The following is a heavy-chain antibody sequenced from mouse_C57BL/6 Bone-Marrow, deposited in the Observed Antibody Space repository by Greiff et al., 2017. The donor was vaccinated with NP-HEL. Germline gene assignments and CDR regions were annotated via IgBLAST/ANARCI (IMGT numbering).Heavy chain of an antibody. V-gene: IGHV1-42*01. J-gene: IGHJ4*01. Sequence: VQLKESGPELVKPGASVKISCKASGYSFTGYYMNWVKQSPEKSLEWIGEINPSTGGTTYNQKFKAKATLTVDKSSSTAYMQLKSLTSEDSAVYYCARRYSNYDYAMDYWGQGTSVTVSS. CDR2: INPSTGGT. CDR3: ARRYSNYDYAMDY. CDR1: GYSFTGYY. D-gene: IGHD2-5*01.